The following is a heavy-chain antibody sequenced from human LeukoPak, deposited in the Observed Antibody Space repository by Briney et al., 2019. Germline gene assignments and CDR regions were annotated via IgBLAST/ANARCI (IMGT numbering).Heavy chain of an antibody. CDR3: AKDLAYGDFFLDY. D-gene: IGHD4-17*01. J-gene: IGHJ4*02. V-gene: IGHV3-30*18. CDR1: GFNFNNYG. CDR2: ISYDGSNK. Sequence: GRSLRLSCAASGFNFNNYGMHWVRQAPGKGLEWVAVISYDGSNKYYADSVKGRFTISRDNSKNTLYLQMNSLRAEDTAVYYCAKDLAYGDFFLDYWGQGTLVTVSS.